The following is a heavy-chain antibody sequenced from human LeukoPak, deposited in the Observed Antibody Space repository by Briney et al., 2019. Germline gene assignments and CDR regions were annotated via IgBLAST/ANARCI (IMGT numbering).Heavy chain of an antibody. D-gene: IGHD4-17*01. CDR3: ARDPDYGDPE. J-gene: IGHJ4*02. V-gene: IGHV3-11*01. CDR2: ITSSGSTT. Sequence: GGSLRLSCVASGFTFSDHYMSWFRLSPGKGLEWLSYITSSGSTTDYADSVRGRFTISRDNAKNSMFLQMNSLRPEDTAVYYCARDPDYGDPEWGQGTLVTVSS. CDR1: GFTFSDHY.